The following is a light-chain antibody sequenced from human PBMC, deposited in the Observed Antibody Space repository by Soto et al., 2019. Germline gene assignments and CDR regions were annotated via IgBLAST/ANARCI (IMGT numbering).Light chain of an antibody. CDR3: QVWDSSSDHVV. J-gene: IGLJ2*01. CDR1: NIGSKS. V-gene: IGLV3-21*04. Sequence: SYELTQPPSVSVAPGKTARITCGGNNIGSKSVHWYPQKPGQAPVLVIFYDSDRPSGIPERLSGSNSGNTATLTISRVEAGDEADYTCQVWDSSSDHVVFGGGTKLTVL. CDR2: YDS.